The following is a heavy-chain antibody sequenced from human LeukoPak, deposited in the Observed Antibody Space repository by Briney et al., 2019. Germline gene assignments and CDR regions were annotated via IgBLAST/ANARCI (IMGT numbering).Heavy chain of an antibody. V-gene: IGHV3-30*02. CDR1: GFTFRSLG. CDR3: AKDGRAYSGYDCYYFDY. J-gene: IGHJ4*02. Sequence: PGGSLRLSCPASGFTFRSLGMHWVRQAPGKGLEWVAFIRYDGSYEYYADSVKGRFTISRDNSKNTLYLQMNSLRAEDTAVYYCAKDGRAYSGYDCYYFDYWGQGTLVTVSS. D-gene: IGHD5-12*01. CDR2: IRYDGSYE.